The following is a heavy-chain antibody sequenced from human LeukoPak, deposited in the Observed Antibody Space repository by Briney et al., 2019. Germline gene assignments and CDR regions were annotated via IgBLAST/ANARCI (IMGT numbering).Heavy chain of an antibody. J-gene: IGHJ4*02. Sequence: AGSLRLTCAASGFTFSSWAMNWDRLGPGKGLEWVSVISGSGSSTYYAASVKGRFTISRDNSKNILYLQMKSLRVEDTAIYYCAKAGSTAWTAVDFWGQGTLVTVSS. CDR3: AKAGSTAWTAVDF. CDR2: ISGSGSST. D-gene: IGHD2-2*01. V-gene: IGHV3-23*01. CDR1: GFTFSSWA.